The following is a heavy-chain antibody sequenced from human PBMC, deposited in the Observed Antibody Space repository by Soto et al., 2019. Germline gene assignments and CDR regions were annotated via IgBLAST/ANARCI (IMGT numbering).Heavy chain of an antibody. D-gene: IGHD2-21*01. CDR3: ARVGGGLASRGYYGMDV. V-gene: IGHV1-2*04. CDR2: INPNSGGT. J-gene: IGHJ6*01. Sequence: SVKVSCNASGYHLIGYYIHWVRQAPGGGLEWMGWINPNSGGTNYAQRFQGWVTMTRDRSISTAYMELGRLKSDDTAVYYHARVGGGLASRGYYGMDVWGQGTTVTVSS. CDR1: GYHLIGYY.